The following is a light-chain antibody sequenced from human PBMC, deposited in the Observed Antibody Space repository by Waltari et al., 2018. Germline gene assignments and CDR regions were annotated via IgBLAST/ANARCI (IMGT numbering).Light chain of an antibody. V-gene: IGKV1-NL1*01. CDR3: QQYYDLPLT. J-gene: IGKJ4*01. CDR2: ATS. CDR1: QGISNW. Sequence: DIQMTQSPSSLSASVGDRVTITCHASQGISNWLAWYQEKPGKAPKPLIYATSSLQSGVPSRFSGSGSGTAYILTISSLQPEDFATDYCQQYYDLPLTFGGGTKVEIK.